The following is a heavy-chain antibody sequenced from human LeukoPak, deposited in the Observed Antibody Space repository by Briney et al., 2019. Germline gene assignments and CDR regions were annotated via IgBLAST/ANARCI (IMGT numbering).Heavy chain of an antibody. CDR2: LYSDGNT. J-gene: IGHJ4*02. CDR1: GFTVITND. D-gene: IGHD1-14*01. V-gene: IGHV3-53*01. Sequence: GGSLRLSCAASGFTVITNDMTRVRQAPGKGLEWVSVLYSDGNTKYADSVQGRFTIYRDNSKHTLYLEMNSLSPDDTAVYYCARGVEPLAANTLAYWGQGTLVTVSS. CDR3: ARGVEPLAANTLAY.